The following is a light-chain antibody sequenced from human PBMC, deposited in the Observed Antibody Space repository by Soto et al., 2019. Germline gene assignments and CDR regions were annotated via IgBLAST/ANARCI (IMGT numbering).Light chain of an antibody. V-gene: IGKV3-15*01. CDR3: QQYNKGPLT. CDR1: QSVSSN. J-gene: IGKJ4*01. CDR2: HAS. Sequence: EIVMTQSPATLSVSPGERATLSCRASQSVSSNLAWYQQKPGQAPRLLIYHASTRATGIPARFSGSESGTEFTLTISSLQSEDFAVYYCQQYNKGPLTFGGGTKVEIK.